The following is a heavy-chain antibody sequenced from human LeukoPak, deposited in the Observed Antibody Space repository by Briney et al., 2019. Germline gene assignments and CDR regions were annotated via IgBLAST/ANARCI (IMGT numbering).Heavy chain of an antibody. V-gene: IGHV1-18*01. J-gene: IGHJ4*02. CDR2: ISADNGNT. Sequence: ASVKVSCKASGYTFTSYGISWVRQAPGQGLEWMGWISADNGNTNYAQKLQGRVTMTTDTSTSTAYMELRGLRSDDTAVYYCARDCSSTSCYVVGSFDYWGQETLVTVSS. CDR3: ARDCSSTSCYVVGSFDY. D-gene: IGHD2-2*01. CDR1: GYTFTSYG.